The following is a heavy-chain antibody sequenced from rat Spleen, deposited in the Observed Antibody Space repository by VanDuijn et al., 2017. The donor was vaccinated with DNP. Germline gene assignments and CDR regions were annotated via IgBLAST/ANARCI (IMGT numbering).Heavy chain of an antibody. CDR2: IKTDGGST. CDR1: GFTFNNYW. J-gene: IGHJ4*01. V-gene: IGHV5-58*01. CDR3: AKDRDGGYAMDA. D-gene: IGHD1-11*01. Sequence: EVQLVESGGDLVQPGRSLILSCVASGFTFNNYWMNWIRQVPGKGLEWIASIKTDGGSTHYPDSVKGRFTISRDNAENTVDLQMNSLRSEDTATYYCAKDRDGGYAMDAWGQGTSVTVSS.